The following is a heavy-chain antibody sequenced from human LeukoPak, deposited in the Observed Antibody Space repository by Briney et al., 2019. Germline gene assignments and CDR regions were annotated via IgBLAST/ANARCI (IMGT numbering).Heavy chain of an antibody. V-gene: IGHV3-23*01. CDR1: GFTFSSYA. J-gene: IGHJ3*02. Sequence: PGGSLRLSCAASGFTFSSYAMSWVRQAPGKGLEWVSAISGSGGSTYYADSVKGRFTISRDNSMNTLYLQMNSRRAEDTAVYYCAKDQIGSYNAFDIWGQGTMVTVSS. D-gene: IGHD1-26*01. CDR3: AKDQIGSYNAFDI. CDR2: ISGSGGST.